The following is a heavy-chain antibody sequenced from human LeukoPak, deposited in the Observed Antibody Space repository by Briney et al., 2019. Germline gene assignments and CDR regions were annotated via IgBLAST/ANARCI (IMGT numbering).Heavy chain of an antibody. J-gene: IGHJ6*03. CDR3: ARGRNNNYYYMDV. D-gene: IGHD1/OR15-1a*01. CDR2: MNPKSGNT. CDR1: GYTFTNYD. Sequence: ASVKVSCTASGYTFTNYDIHWVRQATGQGLEWMGWMNPKSGNTAYGRKFQGRVTMTRNTSISTAYMELSSLRSGDTAVYFCARGRNNNYYYMDVWGKGTTVTV. V-gene: IGHV1-8*01.